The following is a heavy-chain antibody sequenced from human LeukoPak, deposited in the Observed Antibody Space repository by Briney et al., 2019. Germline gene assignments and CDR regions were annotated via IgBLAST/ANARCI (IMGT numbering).Heavy chain of an antibody. Sequence: PEASVKVSCKASGYTFTSYGISWVRQAPGQGLEWMGWISAYNGNTNYAQKLQGRVTMTTDTSTSTAYMELGSLRSDDTAVYYCARDQASYYYYYGMDVWGQGTTVTVSS. J-gene: IGHJ6*02. V-gene: IGHV1-18*01. CDR2: ISAYNGNT. CDR1: GYTFTSYG. CDR3: ARDQASYYYYYGMDV.